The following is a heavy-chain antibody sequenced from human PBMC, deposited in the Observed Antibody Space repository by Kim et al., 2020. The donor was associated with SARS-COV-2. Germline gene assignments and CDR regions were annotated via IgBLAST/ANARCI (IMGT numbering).Heavy chain of an antibody. D-gene: IGHD2-8*02. V-gene: IGHV3-23*01. Sequence: GGSLRLSCATSGFTFYSYAMSWVRQAPAKGLEWVSGLRSSGSRTYYADSVKGRFTISRDNSKNTLYLQMNSLRVEDTAVYFCVNTGFFDGGNQKNNWFDPWSQGTLVTVSS. CDR1: GFTFYSYA. J-gene: IGHJ5*02. CDR2: LRSSGSRT. CDR3: VNTGFFDGGNQKNNWFDP.